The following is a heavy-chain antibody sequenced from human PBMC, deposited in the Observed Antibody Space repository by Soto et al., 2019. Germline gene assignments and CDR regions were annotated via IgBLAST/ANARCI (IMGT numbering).Heavy chain of an antibody. D-gene: IGHD5-18*01. Sequence: TVSSNYMSWVRQAPGKGLEWVSVIYSGGSTYYAQKFQGRVTMTEDTSTDTAYMELSSLRSEDTAVYYCATGPQHGLLDYWGQGTLVTVSS. V-gene: IGHV3-53*05. CDR3: ATGPQHGLLDY. J-gene: IGHJ4*02. CDR2: IYSGGST. CDR1: TVSSNY.